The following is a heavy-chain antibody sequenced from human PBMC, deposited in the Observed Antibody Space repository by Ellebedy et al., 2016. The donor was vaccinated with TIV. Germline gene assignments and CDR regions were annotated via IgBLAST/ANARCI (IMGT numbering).Heavy chain of an antibody. V-gene: IGHV3-74*01. CDR1: GFTFSSYW. D-gene: IGHD6-25*01. CDR2: INSDGSTT. CDR3: ARRGGDSGFGY. Sequence: GGSLRLXXAASGFTFSSYWMHWVRQAPGKGLVWVSRINSDGSTTSYADSVKGRFTISRDNAKNTLYLQMNSLRAEDTAVYYCARRGGDSGFGYWGQGTLVTVSS. J-gene: IGHJ4*02.